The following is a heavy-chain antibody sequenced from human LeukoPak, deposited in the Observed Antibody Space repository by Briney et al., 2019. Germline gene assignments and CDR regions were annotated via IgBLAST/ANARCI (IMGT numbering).Heavy chain of an antibody. J-gene: IGHJ4*02. V-gene: IGHV4-30-2*01. CDR3: ARGEYSYGYVY. CDR1: GGSISSGGYS. Sequence: PSQTLSLTCAVSGGSISSGGYSWSWIRQPPGKGLEWIGYIYHSGSTYYTPSLKSRVTISVDRSKNQFSLRLSSVTAADTAVYYCARGEYSYGYVYWGQGTLVTVSS. CDR2: IYHSGST. D-gene: IGHD5-18*01.